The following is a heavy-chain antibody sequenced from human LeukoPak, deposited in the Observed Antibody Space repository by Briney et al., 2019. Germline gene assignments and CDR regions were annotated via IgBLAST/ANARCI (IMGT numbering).Heavy chain of an antibody. CDR1: GGSISSDY. Sequence: TSETLSLTCTVSGGSISSDYYSWRWIRQPAGKGLEWIGRIYTSGSTNYNPSLKSRFTISVDTSKNHFSLELTSVTAADTAVYYCARSYSSSSVLSYYYFYMDVWGKGTTVTVSS. CDR2: IYTSGST. J-gene: IGHJ6*03. CDR3: ARSYSSSSVLSYYYFYMDV. V-gene: IGHV4-61*02. D-gene: IGHD6-13*01.